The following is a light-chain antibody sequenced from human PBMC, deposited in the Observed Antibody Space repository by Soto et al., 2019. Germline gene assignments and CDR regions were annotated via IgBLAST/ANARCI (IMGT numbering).Light chain of an antibody. CDR1: QSISSW. CDR3: QQYDSYSWT. Sequence: DIQMTQSPSTLSASVGDRVTITCRASQSISSWLAWYQQKPGKAPKLLIYDASSLESGVPSRFSGSGSGTEFTLTISSLQTDDFASYYCQQYDSYSWTVGQGTKLDSK. CDR2: DAS. J-gene: IGKJ1*01. V-gene: IGKV1-5*01.